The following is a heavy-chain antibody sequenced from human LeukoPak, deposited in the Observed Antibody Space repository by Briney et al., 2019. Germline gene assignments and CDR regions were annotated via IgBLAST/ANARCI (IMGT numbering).Heavy chain of an antibody. Sequence: GGSLRLSCAASGFTFSSYSMNWVRQAPGKGLEWVSYISSGSSTIYYADSVKGRFTISRDNAKNSVYLQMNSLRDEDTAVYYCARVHINWDYGGEGTLVTVA. J-gene: IGHJ4*02. CDR2: ISSGSSTI. V-gene: IGHV3-48*02. D-gene: IGHD5-24*01. CDR3: ARVHINWDY. CDR1: GFTFSSYS.